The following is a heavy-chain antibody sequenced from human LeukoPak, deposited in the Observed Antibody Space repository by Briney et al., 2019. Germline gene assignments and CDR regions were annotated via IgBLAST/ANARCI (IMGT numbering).Heavy chain of an antibody. V-gene: IGHV1-2*02. Sequence: ASVKVSCKASGYTFTGYYMHWVRQAPGQGLEWMGWINPNSGGTNYAQKFQGRVTMTRDTSISAAYMELSRLRSDDTAVYYCARYDPVGYYYYGMDVWGQGTTVTVSS. J-gene: IGHJ6*02. CDR1: GYTFTGYY. D-gene: IGHD3-3*01. CDR3: ARYDPVGYYYYGMDV. CDR2: INPNSGGT.